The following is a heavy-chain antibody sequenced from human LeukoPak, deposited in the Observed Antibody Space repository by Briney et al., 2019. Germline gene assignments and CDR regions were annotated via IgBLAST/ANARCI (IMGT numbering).Heavy chain of an antibody. V-gene: IGHV3-69-1*02. D-gene: IGHD4-17*01. CDR1: GFSISGRD. J-gene: IGHJ4*02. CDR2: IGSGAKM. Sequence: GGSLRLSCTVSGFSISGRDMTWGRQAPGKGLEWVSSIGSGAKMFYTDSVKGRFTVSRDTSKNTLFLQMNSLRAEDTAVYYCTTTVWTGQFPDYFDVWGQGTLVTVSS. CDR3: TTTVWTGQFPDYFDV.